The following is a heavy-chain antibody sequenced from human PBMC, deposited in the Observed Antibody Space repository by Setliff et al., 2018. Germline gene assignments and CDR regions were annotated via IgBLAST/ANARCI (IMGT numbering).Heavy chain of an antibody. CDR1: GGSISSYY. J-gene: IGHJ5*02. V-gene: IGHV4-4*07. D-gene: IGHD3-3*01. Sequence: SETLSLTCTVSGGSISSYYWSWIRQPAGKGLEWIGRIYTSGSTNYNPSLKSRVTMSVDTSKNQFSLKLSSVTAADTAVYYCARSYYNFWSGYYRVNWFDPWGQGTLVIVSS. CDR2: IYTSGST. CDR3: ARSYYNFWSGYYRVNWFDP.